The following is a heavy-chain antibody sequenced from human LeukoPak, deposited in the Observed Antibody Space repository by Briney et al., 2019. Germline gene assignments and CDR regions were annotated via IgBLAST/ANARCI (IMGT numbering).Heavy chain of an antibody. V-gene: IGHV4-39*07. CDR3: AREYMDV. Sequence: PSETLSLTCTVSGGSVSSSIYYWGWIRQPPGKGLEWIGSIYYSGSTSYNPSLKSRVTISVDTSKNQFSLKLSSVTAADTAVYYCAREYMDVWGKGTTVTVSS. CDR1: GGSVSSSIYY. CDR2: IYYSGST. J-gene: IGHJ6*03.